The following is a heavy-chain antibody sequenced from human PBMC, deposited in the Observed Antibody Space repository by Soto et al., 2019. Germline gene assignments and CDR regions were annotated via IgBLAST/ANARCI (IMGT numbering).Heavy chain of an antibody. CDR1: GSISDNYA. Sequence: ASVKVSCKASGSISDNYAIAWFRQAPGQGLEWMGWFTKYNGDTNTNYAQNFHGRVALTTDTSTSTAYLDLRSLTSGDTAIYYCEIVERACSGGACPNWFDPWGQGTLVTVSS. V-gene: IGHV1-18*01. CDR3: EIVERACSGGACPNWFDP. CDR2: FTKYNGDT. J-gene: IGHJ5*02. D-gene: IGHD2-21*02.